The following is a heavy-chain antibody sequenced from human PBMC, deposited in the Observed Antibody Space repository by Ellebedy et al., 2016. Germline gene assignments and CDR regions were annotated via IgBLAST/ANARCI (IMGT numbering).Heavy chain of an antibody. CDR2: IYWNDDK. J-gene: IGHJ3*02. CDR3: AHRLIRPVSDAFDI. V-gene: IGHV2-5*01. Sequence: SGPTLVKPTPTLTLTCTFSGFSLSTSEVGVGWIRQPPGKALEWLALIYWNDDKRYSPSLRSRLTITKDTSKNQVVLTMTNMDPVDTATYYCAHRLIRPVSDAFDIWGQGTMVTVSS. CDR1: GFSLSTSEVG.